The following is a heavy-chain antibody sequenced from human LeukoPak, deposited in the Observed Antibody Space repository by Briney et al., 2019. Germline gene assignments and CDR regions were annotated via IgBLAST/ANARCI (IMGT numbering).Heavy chain of an antibody. V-gene: IGHV1-69*05. D-gene: IGHD3-10*01. J-gene: IGHJ5*02. Sequence: SVKVSCKASGGTFSSYAISWVRQAPGQGLEWMGGIIPIFGTANYAQKFQGRVTITTDESTSTAYMELSSLRSEDTAVYHCARGFYGSGSYYNPNWFDPWGQGTLVTVSS. CDR3: ARGFYGSGSYYNPNWFDP. CDR2: IIPIFGTA. CDR1: GGTFSSYA.